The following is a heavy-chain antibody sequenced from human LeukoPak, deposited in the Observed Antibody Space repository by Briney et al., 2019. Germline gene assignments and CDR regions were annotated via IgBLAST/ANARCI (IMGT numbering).Heavy chain of an antibody. J-gene: IGHJ3*02. V-gene: IGHV4-59*08. CDR2: IYYSGST. Sequence: SETLSLTCTVSGGSISSYYWSWIRQPPGKGLEWIGYIYYSGSTNYNPSLKSRVTISVDTSKNQFSLKLSSVTAADTAVYYCARRPPQLWSFFDIWGQGTMVTVSS. CDR3: ARRPPQLWSFFDI. CDR1: GGSISSYY. D-gene: IGHD3-10*01.